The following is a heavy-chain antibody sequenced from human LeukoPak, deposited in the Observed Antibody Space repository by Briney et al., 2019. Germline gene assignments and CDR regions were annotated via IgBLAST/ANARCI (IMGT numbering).Heavy chain of an antibody. CDR1: GESISSYH. D-gene: IGHD3-22*01. V-gene: IGHV4-59*06. J-gene: IGHJ4*02. CDR3: ASETLPDSSGSLSVYFDY. CDR2: IYYSGRT. Sequence: SETLSLTFTGPGESISSYHWSWIRQHPGKGLGWIGYIYYSGRTYYNPSLQSRVTISVDTSKNQFSLKLSSVTAADTAVYYCASETLPDSSGSLSVYFDYWGQGTLVTVSS.